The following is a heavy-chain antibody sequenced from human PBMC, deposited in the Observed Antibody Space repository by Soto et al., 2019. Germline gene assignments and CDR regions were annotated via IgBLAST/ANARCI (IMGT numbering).Heavy chain of an antibody. CDR2: TYYSGST. CDR1: GGYVSSGDYY. CDR3: ARVRFEYGMDV. D-gene: IGHD3-10*01. V-gene: IGHV4-30-4*01. J-gene: IGHJ6*02. Sequence: QVQLQESGPGLVKPSQTLSLTCTVSGGYVSSGDYYWIWIRQPPGKGLEWIGYTYYSGSTYYNPSLKSRLTISADTSKNQYSLKLSSVTAADTAGYFCARVRFEYGMDVWGQGTTVTVSS.